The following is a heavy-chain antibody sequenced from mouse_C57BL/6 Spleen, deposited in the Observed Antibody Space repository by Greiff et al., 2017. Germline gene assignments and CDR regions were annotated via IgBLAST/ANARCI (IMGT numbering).Heavy chain of an antibody. CDR3: TKEGNYYGSSPFDY. V-gene: IGHV1-15*01. CDR1: GYTFTDYE. J-gene: IGHJ2*01. Sequence: VKLMESGAELVRPGASVTLSCKASGYTFTDYEMHWVKQTPVHGLEWIGAIDPETGGTAYNQKFKGKAILTADKSSSTAYMELRSLTSEDSAVYYCTKEGNYYGSSPFDYWGQGTTLTVSS. CDR2: IDPETGGT. D-gene: IGHD1-1*01.